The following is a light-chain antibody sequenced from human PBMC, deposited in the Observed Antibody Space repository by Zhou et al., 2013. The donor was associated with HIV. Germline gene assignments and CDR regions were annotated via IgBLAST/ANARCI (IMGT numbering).Light chain of an antibody. CDR3: QQYDTSVGFP. CDR2: RAS. Sequence: EIVMTQSPATLSVSPGERATLSCRASQSVTSNLAWYQQKPGQGPRLLIYRASARETGIPGRFSGSGSGTEFTLTISSLQSEDFAVYYCQQYDTSVGFPFGPGTKVDFK. J-gene: IGKJ3*01. V-gene: IGKV3-15*01. CDR1: QSVTSN.